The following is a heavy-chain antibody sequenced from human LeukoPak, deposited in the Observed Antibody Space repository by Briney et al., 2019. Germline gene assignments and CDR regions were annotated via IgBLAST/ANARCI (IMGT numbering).Heavy chain of an antibody. CDR3: ARSGGDCTNGVCYPSIAAAYDFDY. J-gene: IGHJ4*02. V-gene: IGHV1-3*03. CDR2: INAGNGNT. CDR1: GYTFTSYA. Sequence: ASVKVSCKASGYTFTSYAMHWVRQAPGQRLEWMGWINAGNGNTKYSQEFQGRVTITRDTSASTAYMELSSLRSEDMAVYYCARSGGDCTNGVCYPSIAAAYDFDYWGQGTLVTVSS. D-gene: IGHD2-8*01.